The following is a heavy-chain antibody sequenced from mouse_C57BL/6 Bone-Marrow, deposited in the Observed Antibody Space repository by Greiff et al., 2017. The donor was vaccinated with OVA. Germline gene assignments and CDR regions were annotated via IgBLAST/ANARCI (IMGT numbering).Heavy chain of an antibody. D-gene: IGHD2-3*01. V-gene: IGHV1-19*01. CDR3: AREGAYDGYPFAY. CDR2: INPYNGGP. Sequence: VQLKQSGPVLVKPGASVKMSCKASGYTFTDYYMNWVKQSHGKSLEWIGVINPYNGGPSYNQKFKGKATLTVDKSSSTAYMELNSLTSEDSAVYYCAREGAYDGYPFAYWGQGTLVTVSA. CDR1: GYTFTDYY. J-gene: IGHJ3*01.